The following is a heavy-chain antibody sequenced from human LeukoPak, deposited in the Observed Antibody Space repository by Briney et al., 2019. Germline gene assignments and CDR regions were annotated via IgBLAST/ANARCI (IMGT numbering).Heavy chain of an antibody. CDR1: GFSFKDAW. J-gene: IGHJ4*02. Sequence: GGSLRLSCEASGFSFKDAWLSWVRQAPGKGLEWVGRIKSTSDGETIDYAAPVKGRFTISRDDSINTLYLQMDNLKSEDTAVYFCTTFRTARNYDINGYYCSWGQGTLATVSS. CDR2: IKSTSDGETI. V-gene: IGHV3-15*01. D-gene: IGHD3-22*01. CDR3: TTFRTARNYDINGYYCS.